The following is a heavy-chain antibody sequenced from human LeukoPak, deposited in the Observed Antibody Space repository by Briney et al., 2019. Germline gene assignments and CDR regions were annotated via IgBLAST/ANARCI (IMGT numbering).Heavy chain of an antibody. J-gene: IGHJ4*02. V-gene: IGHV3-23*01. Sequence: GGSLRLSCAASGFTFSSYWMSWVRQAPGKGLEWVSSISGGGGSTYYSDSVKGRFTISRDNSKNTLYLQMNSLRADDTAVYYCARSGSYGGHFDYWGQGTLVTVSS. CDR2: ISGGGGST. CDR3: ARSGSYGGHFDY. D-gene: IGHD1-26*01. CDR1: GFTFSSYW.